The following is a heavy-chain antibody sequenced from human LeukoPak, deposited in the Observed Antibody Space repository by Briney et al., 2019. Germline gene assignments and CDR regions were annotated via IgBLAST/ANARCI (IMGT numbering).Heavy chain of an antibody. CDR2: IYHSGST. CDR3: ARLTYGWFDP. Sequence: PSETLSLTCAVSGGSISSGGYSWSWVRRPPGKGLEWIVYIYHSGSTYYNPSLKSRVTISVDRSKNQFSLKLSSVTAADTAVYYCARLTYGWFDPWGQGTLVTVSS. D-gene: IGHD3-10*01. V-gene: IGHV4-30-2*01. J-gene: IGHJ5*02. CDR1: GGSISSGGYS.